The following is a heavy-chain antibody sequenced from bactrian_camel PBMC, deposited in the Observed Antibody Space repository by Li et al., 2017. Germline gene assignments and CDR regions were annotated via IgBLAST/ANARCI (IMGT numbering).Heavy chain of an antibody. CDR2: IYAAGGRT. CDR3: AAVSFGTCTVRAGVDDFGS. CDR1: GFTLSRHG. Sequence: EVQLVESGGGSVEAGGSLRLSCAASGFTLSRHGMSWFRLAPGKAREGVAAIYAAGGRTAYADSVKGRFTISLDSAKNTAYLQMNSLKPEDAAMYYCAAVSFGTCTVRAGVDDFGSWGQGTQVTVS. V-gene: IGHV3S31*01. J-gene: IGHJ6*01. D-gene: IGHD6*01.